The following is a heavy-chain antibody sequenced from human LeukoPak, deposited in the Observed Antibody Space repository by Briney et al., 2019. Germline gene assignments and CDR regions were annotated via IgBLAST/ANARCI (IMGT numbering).Heavy chain of an antibody. CDR2: INSDGRST. Sequence: PGGSLRLSCVASGLTFTNYGMMWVRQAPGKGLVWVSYINSDGRSTTYADSVKGRFTISRDNAKNILYLQMNSLRAEDTAMYYCARSYNGMSCWGQGTLVIVSS. CDR3: ARSYNGMSC. CDR1: GLTFTNYG. V-gene: IGHV3-74*01. D-gene: IGHD1-26*01. J-gene: IGHJ4*02.